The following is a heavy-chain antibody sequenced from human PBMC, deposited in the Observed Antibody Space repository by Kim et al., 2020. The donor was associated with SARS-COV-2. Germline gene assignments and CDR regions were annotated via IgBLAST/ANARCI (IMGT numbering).Heavy chain of an antibody. CDR2: VSVSGTTM. CDR1: GFTFSSYE. Sequence: GGSLRLSCAASGFTFSSYEMTWVRQAPGKGLEWVSYVSVSGTTMYYADSVRGRFIISRDNARDSLYLQMNSMRAEDTAVYYCARRRRADAFDIWGLGTMV. J-gene: IGHJ3*02. V-gene: IGHV3-48*03. CDR3: ARRRRADAFDI.